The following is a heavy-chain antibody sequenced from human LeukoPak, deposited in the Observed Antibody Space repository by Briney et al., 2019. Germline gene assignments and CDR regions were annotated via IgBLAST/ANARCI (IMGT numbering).Heavy chain of an antibody. Sequence: ASVKVSXKASGYTFTSYGISWVRQAPGQGLEWMGWISAYNGNTNYAQKLQGRVTMTTDTSTSTAYMELRSLRSDDTAVYYCARGDYYDSSGYYPAGYFDYWGQGTLVTVSS. CDR1: GYTFTSYG. J-gene: IGHJ4*02. CDR2: ISAYNGNT. CDR3: ARGDYYDSSGYYPAGYFDY. V-gene: IGHV1-18*01. D-gene: IGHD3-22*01.